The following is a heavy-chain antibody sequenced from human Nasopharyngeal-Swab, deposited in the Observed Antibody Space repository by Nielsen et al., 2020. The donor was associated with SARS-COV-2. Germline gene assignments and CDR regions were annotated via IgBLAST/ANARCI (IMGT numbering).Heavy chain of an antibody. Sequence: WIRQPPGQGLEWVSSISSSSSYIYYADSVKGRFTISRDNAKNSLYLQMNSLRAEDTAVYYCARRYYDYIWGSYSPNGMDVWGQGTTVTVSS. CDR3: ARRYYDYIWGSYSPNGMDV. V-gene: IGHV3-21*01. D-gene: IGHD3-16*01. CDR2: ISSSSSYI. J-gene: IGHJ6*02.